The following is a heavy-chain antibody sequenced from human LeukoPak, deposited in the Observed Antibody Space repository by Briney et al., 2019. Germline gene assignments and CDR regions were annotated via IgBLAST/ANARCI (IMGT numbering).Heavy chain of an antibody. J-gene: IGHJ4*02. CDR3: ALMVRGVIIGGFDY. CDR1: GFTFNSYA. D-gene: IGHD3-10*01. V-gene: IGHV3-23*01. Sequence: GGSLRLSCAASGFTFNSYAMSWVRQAPGKGLEWVSAISGSGGSTYYADSVKGRFTISRDNSKNTLYLQMNSLRAEDTAVYYCALMVRGVIIGGFDYWGQGTLVTVSS. CDR2: ISGSGGST.